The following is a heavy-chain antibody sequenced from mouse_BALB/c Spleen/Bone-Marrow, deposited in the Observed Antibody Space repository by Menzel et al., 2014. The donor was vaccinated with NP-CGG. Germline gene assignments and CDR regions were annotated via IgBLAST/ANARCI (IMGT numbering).Heavy chain of an antibody. CDR1: GFTFTDYY. Sequence: EVQLVESGGGLVQPGGSLRLSCTTSGFTFTDYYMSWVRQPPGKALEWLGFIRNKANGYTTEYSASVKGWFTISRDNSQSILYLQMNTLRAEDSATYYCARDRGLTYFDYWGQGITLTVSS. D-gene: IGHD2-4*01. CDR2: IRNKANGYTT. J-gene: IGHJ2*01. CDR3: ARDRGLTYFDY. V-gene: IGHV7-3*02.